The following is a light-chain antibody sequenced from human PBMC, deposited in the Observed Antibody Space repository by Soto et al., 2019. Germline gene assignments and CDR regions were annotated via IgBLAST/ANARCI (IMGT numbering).Light chain of an antibody. Sequence: QSVLTXPXSVSGSPGQSITISCTGTSSDSGGYKYVSWYQQHPGKAPKLMIYDVSNRPSGASTRFSGSKSGNTATLTISGLQGEDEAEYYCSSYTGGSTYVFGTGTKVTVL. CDR2: DVS. V-gene: IGLV2-14*01. CDR3: SSYTGGSTYV. CDR1: SSDSGGYKY. J-gene: IGLJ1*01.